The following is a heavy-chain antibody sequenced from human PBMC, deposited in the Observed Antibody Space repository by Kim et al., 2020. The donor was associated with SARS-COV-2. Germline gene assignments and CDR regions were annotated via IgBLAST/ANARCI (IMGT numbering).Heavy chain of an antibody. CDR3: AKEDAVPADGTLGFDI. Sequence: GGSLRLSCVASGFTFSSYPMSWVRQAPGKGLEWVSAISGSGGKTYYADSVKGRFSISRDNSKNTVYLQMNNMRVEDTAVYYCAKEDAVPADGTLGFDIWGQGTMVTVSS. CDR1: GFTFSSYP. J-gene: IGHJ3*02. V-gene: IGHV3-23*01. CDR2: ISGSGGKT. D-gene: IGHD6-13*01.